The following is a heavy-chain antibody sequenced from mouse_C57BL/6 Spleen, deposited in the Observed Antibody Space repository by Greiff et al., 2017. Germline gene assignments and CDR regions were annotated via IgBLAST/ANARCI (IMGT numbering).Heavy chain of an antibody. CDR2: IYPGNSDT. J-gene: IGHJ2*01. CDR3: TRGGTTVVARFDY. D-gene: IGHD1-1*01. CDR1: GYTFTSYW. Sequence: SGTVLARPGASVKMSCKSSGYTFTSYWMHWVKQRPGQGLEWIGAIYPGNSDTSYNQKFKGKAKLTAVTSASTAYMELSSLTNEDSAVYYCTRGGTTVVARFDYWGQGTTLTVSS. V-gene: IGHV1-5*01.